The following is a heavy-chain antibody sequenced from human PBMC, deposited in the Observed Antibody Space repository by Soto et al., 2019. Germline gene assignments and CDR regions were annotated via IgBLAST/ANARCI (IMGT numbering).Heavy chain of an antibody. Sequence: PGGSLRLSCAASGFTFSSYAMHWVRQAPGKGLEWVAVISYVGSNKYYADSVKGRFTISRDNSKNTLYLQMNSLRVEDTAVYYCAKDIVRYTYGACDYWGQGALVPVSS. CDR2: ISYVGSNK. CDR1: GFTFSSYA. J-gene: IGHJ4*02. V-gene: IGHV3-30-3*01. CDR3: AKDIVRYTYGACDY. D-gene: IGHD5-18*01.